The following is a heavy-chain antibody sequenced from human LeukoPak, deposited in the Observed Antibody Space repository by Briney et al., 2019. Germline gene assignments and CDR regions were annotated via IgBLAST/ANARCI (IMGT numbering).Heavy chain of an antibody. CDR3: VEGPARIRY. Sequence: GGSLRLSCVVSGFTFSNAWMSWIRQAPGKGLEWVGRIKTKTDGGRTDYAAPVEGRFTISRDDSKNTLSLQMNSLKTEDTAVYYCVEGPARIRYWGQGTLVTVSS. J-gene: IGHJ4*02. CDR1: GFTFSNAW. V-gene: IGHV3-15*01. D-gene: IGHD6-6*01. CDR2: IKTKTDGGRT.